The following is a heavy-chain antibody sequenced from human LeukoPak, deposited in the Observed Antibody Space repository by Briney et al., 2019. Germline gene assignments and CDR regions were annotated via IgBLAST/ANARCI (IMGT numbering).Heavy chain of an antibody. Sequence: SKTLSLTCAVYGGSFSGYYWSWIRQPPGKGLEWIGEINHSGSTNYNPSLKSRVTISVDTSKNQFSLKLSSVTAADTAVYYCARGVPTRYWGQGTLVTVSS. CDR3: ARGVPTRY. V-gene: IGHV4-34*01. CDR1: GGSFSGYY. CDR2: INHSGST. D-gene: IGHD2-2*01. J-gene: IGHJ4*02.